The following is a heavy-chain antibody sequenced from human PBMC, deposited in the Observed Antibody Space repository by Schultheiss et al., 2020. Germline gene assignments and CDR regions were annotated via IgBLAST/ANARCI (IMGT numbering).Heavy chain of an antibody. CDR2: IKSKTDGGTT. J-gene: IGHJ6*02. D-gene: IGHD6-13*01. V-gene: IGHV3-15*07. Sequence: GGSLRLSCAASGFTFSNAWMNWVRQAPGKGLAWVGRIKSKTDGGTTDYAAPVKGRFTISRDDSKNTLYLQMNSLRAEDTAVYYCAAAGTYYYYYGMDVWGQGTTVTV. CDR1: GFTFSNAW. CDR3: AAAGTYYYYYGMDV.